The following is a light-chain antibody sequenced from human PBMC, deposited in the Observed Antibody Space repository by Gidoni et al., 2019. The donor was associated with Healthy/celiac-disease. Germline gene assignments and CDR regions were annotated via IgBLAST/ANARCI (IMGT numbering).Light chain of an antibody. CDR3: QQYDNLPS. CDR2: DAS. V-gene: IGKV1-33*01. CDR1: PDLSNY. Sequence: DIQMTQSQSSLSASVGDRVTITCQASPDLSNYLNWYQQKPGKAPKLLIYDASNLETGVPSRFSGSGSGTDFTFTISSLQPEDIATYYCQQYDNLPSFGPGTKVDIK. J-gene: IGKJ3*01.